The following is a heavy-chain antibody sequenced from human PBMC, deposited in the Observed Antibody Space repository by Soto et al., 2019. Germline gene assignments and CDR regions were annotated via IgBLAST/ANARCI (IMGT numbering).Heavy chain of an antibody. D-gene: IGHD6-13*01. CDR3: ASLVDGQQLVRTYYYGMDV. CDR1: GFTFSSYS. J-gene: IGHJ6*02. CDR2: ISSSSSTI. Sequence: GGSLRLSCAASGFTFSSYSMNWVRQAPGKGLEWVSYISSSSSTIYYADSVKGRFTISRDKAKNSLYLQMNSLRVEDTAVYYCASLVDGQQLVRTYYYGMDVWGQGTTVTVSS. V-gene: IGHV3-48*01.